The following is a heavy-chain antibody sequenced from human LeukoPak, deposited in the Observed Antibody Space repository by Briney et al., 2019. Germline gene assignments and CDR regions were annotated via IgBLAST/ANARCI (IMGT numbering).Heavy chain of an antibody. CDR1: GFTFSSYG. CDR3: ANDLYADGYNRFDP. Sequence: PGRSLRLSCAASGFTFSSYGMHWVRQAPGKGLEWVAFIWDDGSNKYYADSVKGRFTISRDNSKNTLYLQMNSLRVEDTAVYYCANDLYADGYNRFDPWGQGTLVTVSS. V-gene: IGHV3-30*02. D-gene: IGHD5-24*01. CDR2: IWDDGSNK. J-gene: IGHJ5*02.